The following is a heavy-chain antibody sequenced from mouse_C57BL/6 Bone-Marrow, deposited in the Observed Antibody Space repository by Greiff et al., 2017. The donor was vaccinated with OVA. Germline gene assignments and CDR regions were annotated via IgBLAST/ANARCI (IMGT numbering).Heavy chain of an antibody. V-gene: IGHV5-6*01. D-gene: IGHD2-4*01. CDR3: ARYDCDGHFDY. J-gene: IGHJ2*01. Sequence: EVHLVESGGDLVKPGGSLKLSCAASGFTFSSYGMSWVRQTPDKRLEWVATISSGGSYTYYPDSVKGRFTISRDNAKNTLYLQMSSLKSEDTAMYYCARYDCDGHFDYWGQGTTLTVSS. CDR1: GFTFSSYG. CDR2: ISSGGSYT.